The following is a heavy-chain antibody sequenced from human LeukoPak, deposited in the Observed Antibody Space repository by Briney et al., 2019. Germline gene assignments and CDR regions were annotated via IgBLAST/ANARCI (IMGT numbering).Heavy chain of an antibody. V-gene: IGHV3-21*06. D-gene: IGHD3-9*01. Sequence: GGSLGLSCAASGVTFSNYWMSWVRQAPGRGLEWVSGISGSGSITLYADSVKGRFAISRDNAKNSLYLQMNSLRAEDTAVYYCARDTYDILTGYYKWAFDIWGQGTMVTVSS. CDR3: ARDTYDILTGYYKWAFDI. CDR1: GVTFSNYW. J-gene: IGHJ3*02. CDR2: ISGSGSIT.